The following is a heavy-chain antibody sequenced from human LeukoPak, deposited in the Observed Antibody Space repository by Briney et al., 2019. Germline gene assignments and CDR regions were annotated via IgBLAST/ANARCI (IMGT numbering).Heavy chain of an antibody. CDR3: ARSLGQLPAFDI. J-gene: IGHJ3*02. Sequence: PSETLSLTCTVSGGSISSYYWSWIRQPPGKGLEWIGYIYYSGSTNYNPSLKSRVTISVDTSKNQFSLKLSSVTAADTAVYYCARSLGQLPAFDIWGQGTVVTVSS. V-gene: IGHV4-59*01. CDR2: IYYSGST. CDR1: GGSISSYY. D-gene: IGHD6-13*01.